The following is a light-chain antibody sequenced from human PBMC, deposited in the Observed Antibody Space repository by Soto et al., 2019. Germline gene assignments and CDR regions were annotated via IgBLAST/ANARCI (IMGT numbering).Light chain of an antibody. CDR1: QSVSSS. J-gene: IGKJ1*01. CDR3: QQYNNWWT. V-gene: IGKV3-15*01. Sequence: EVVMTQSPATLSMSPGERATLSCRASQSVSSSLSWYQQKPGQAPRLLIYGASTRATGITDRFSGSGSETEFTLTISSLQDEDFAIYYCQQYNNWWTFGQGTKVEIK. CDR2: GAS.